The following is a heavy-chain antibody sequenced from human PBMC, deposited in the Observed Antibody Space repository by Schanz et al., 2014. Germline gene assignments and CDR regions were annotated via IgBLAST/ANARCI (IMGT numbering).Heavy chain of an antibody. Sequence: QVQLVESGGGVVQPGGSLRLSCAAYGFTLSSYAMHWVRQAPGKGLEWVAVISYDGSNKYYADSVKGRFTISRDNSKNTLYLQMNTLRAEDTAVYYCAKQIHYDILTVTRNWGQGTLVTVSS. V-gene: IGHV3-30-3*01. J-gene: IGHJ4*02. CDR1: GFTLSSYA. CDR3: AKQIHYDILTVTRN. CDR2: ISYDGSNK. D-gene: IGHD3-9*01.